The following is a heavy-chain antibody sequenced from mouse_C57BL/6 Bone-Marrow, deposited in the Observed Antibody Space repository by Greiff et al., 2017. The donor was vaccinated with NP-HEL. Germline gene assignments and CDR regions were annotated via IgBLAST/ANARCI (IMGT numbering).Heavy chain of an antibody. CDR3: ARDDYDDPYYAMDY. CDR1: GYTLTSYW. J-gene: IGHJ4*01. D-gene: IGHD2-4*01. CDR2: IDPSDSYT. V-gene: IGHV1-69*01. Sequence: QVQLQQPGAELVMPGASVKLSCKASGYTLTSYWMHWVKQRPGQGLEWIGEIDPSDSYTNYNQKFKGKSTLTVDKSSSTAYMQLSSLTSEDSAVYYCARDDYDDPYYAMDYWGQGTSVTVSS.